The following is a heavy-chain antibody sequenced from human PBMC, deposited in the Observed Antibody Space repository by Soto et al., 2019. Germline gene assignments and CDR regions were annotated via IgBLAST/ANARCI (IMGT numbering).Heavy chain of an antibody. Sequence: EVQLVESGGGLVKPGGSLRLSCAASGFTFSSYSMNWVRQAPGKGLEWVSSISSSSSYIYYADSVKGRFTISRDNAKNSLYLQMNILRAEDTAVYYCARFHGDYNYFDYWGQGTLVTVSS. CDR1: GFTFSSYS. V-gene: IGHV3-21*01. CDR3: ARFHGDYNYFDY. J-gene: IGHJ4*02. D-gene: IGHD4-17*01. CDR2: ISSSSSYI.